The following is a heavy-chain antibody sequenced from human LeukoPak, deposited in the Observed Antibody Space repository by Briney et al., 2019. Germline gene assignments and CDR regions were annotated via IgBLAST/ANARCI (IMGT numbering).Heavy chain of an antibody. J-gene: IGHJ4*02. CDR3: ARESVVAARLFDY. CDR2: IYYSGST. D-gene: IGHD6-6*01. Sequence: TSETLSLTCTVSGGSISSSSYYWGWIRQPPGKGLEWIGSIYYSGSTYYNPSLKSRVTISVDTSKNQFSLKLSSVTAADTAVYYYARESVVAARLFDYWGQGTLVTVSS. V-gene: IGHV4-39*07. CDR1: GGSISSSSYY.